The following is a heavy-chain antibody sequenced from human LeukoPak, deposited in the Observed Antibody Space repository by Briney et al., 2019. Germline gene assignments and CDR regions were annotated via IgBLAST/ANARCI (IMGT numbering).Heavy chain of an antibody. CDR1: GFTFSSYA. Sequence: GGSLRLSCAASGFTFSSYAMSWVRQAPGKGLEWVSTIRFSDDTTYYADSVKGRFTVSRDNSKSMLNLQMNSLRAEDTAVYYCTKDQALGYTNYGDLWGQGTLVTVSS. J-gene: IGHJ4*02. D-gene: IGHD5-24*01. CDR2: IRFSDDTT. CDR3: TKDQALGYTNYGDL. V-gene: IGHV3-23*01.